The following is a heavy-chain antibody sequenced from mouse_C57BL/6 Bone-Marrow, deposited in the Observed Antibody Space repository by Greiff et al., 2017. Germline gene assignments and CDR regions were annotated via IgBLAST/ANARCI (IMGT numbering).Heavy chain of an antibody. CDR1: GYTFTSYW. Sequence: QVQLQQPGAELVMPGASVKLSCKASGYTFTSYWMHWVKQRPGQGLEWIGEIDPSDSYTKYTQKFKGKSTLTVDKSSSTAYMQLSSLTSEDSEVDDWARETLFWFAYWGQGTLVTVSA. D-gene: IGHD1-1*01. CDR3: ARETLFWFAY. V-gene: IGHV1-69*01. J-gene: IGHJ3*01. CDR2: IDPSDSYT.